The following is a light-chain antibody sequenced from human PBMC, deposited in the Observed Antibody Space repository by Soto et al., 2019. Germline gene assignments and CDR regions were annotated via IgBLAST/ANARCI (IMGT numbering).Light chain of an antibody. V-gene: IGKV1-5*01. J-gene: IGKJ1*01. CDR3: QHYSTYSA. Sequence: DIQMTPSPSTLSASVGDRVTITCRASQSISSSLAWYQQKPGKAPKLLIYDASNLESGVPSIFSGSGSGTEFTLTISSLPPDDFATYYCQHYSTYSAFDQGTKVDI. CDR2: DAS. CDR1: QSISSS.